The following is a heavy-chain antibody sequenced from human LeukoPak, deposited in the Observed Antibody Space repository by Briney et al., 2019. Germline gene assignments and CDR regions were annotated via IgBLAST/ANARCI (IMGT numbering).Heavy chain of an antibody. CDR1: GLTFRTYA. CDR3: ARHDYGDYGATMGY. Sequence: GGSLRLSCEASGLTFRTYAMHWVRQAPGKGLEWVAFIRYDGSNKYYADSVKGRFTISRDNSKNTLYLQMNSLRAEDTAVYYCARHDYGDYGATMGYWGQGTLVTVSS. CDR2: IRYDGSNK. D-gene: IGHD4-17*01. J-gene: IGHJ4*02. V-gene: IGHV3-30*02.